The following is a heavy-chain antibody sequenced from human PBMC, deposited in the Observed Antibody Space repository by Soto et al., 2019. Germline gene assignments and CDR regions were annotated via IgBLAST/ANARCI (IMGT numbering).Heavy chain of an antibody. D-gene: IGHD2-15*01. V-gene: IGHV1-69*01. CDR2: IIPIFGTT. J-gene: IGHJ4*02. CDR3: ALGLRGYHIDS. CDR1: GDTLSNYA. Sequence: QVHLLQSGSEVKKPRSSVKVSCRASGDTLSNYAFSWVRQAPGQGLEWMGGIIPIFGTTSYAQKLQGRVILTADESTTTVYMELMSLRSEDTALYFCALGLRGYHIDSWGQGTQVTVSS.